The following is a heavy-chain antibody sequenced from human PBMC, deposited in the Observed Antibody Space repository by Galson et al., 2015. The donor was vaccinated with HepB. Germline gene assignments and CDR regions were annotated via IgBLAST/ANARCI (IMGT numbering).Heavy chain of an antibody. Sequence: LSLTCTVSGGSISSSSYYWGWIRQPPGKGLEWIGSIYYSGSTYYNPSLKSRVTISVDTSKNQFSLKLSSVTAADTAVYYCARTRRDERFLEWLSGYWGQGTLVTVSS. V-gene: IGHV4-39*07. CDR3: ARTRRDERFLEWLSGY. CDR2: IYYSGST. J-gene: IGHJ4*02. D-gene: IGHD3-3*01. CDR1: GGSISSSSYY.